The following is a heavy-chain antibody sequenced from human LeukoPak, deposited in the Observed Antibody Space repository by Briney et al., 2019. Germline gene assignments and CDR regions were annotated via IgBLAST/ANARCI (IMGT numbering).Heavy chain of an antibody. CDR3: ASDPGGYPY. D-gene: IGHD5-12*01. CDR1: GFTFSSYS. CDR2: ISSSSSYI. V-gene: IGHV3-21*01. Sequence: GGSLRLSCAASGFTFSSYSMNWVRQAPGKGLEWVSSISSSSSYICYADSVKGRFTISRDNAKNSLYLQMNSLRAEDTAVYYCASDPGGYPYWGQGTLVTVSS. J-gene: IGHJ4*02.